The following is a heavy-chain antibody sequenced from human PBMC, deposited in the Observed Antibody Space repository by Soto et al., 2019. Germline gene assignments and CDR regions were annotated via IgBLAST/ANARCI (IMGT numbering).Heavy chain of an antibody. D-gene: IGHD3-10*01. CDR2: IYYNGNT. CDR3: ARVWGGAFDI. J-gene: IGHJ3*02. V-gene: IGHV4-31*03. CDR1: GDSISSGGSY. Sequence: PSETLSLTCIVSGDSISSGGSYWTWIRQHPGKGLEWIGYIYYNGNTYYNPSLRSRITISVDTSNNQFSLKLSSVTAADTAVYYCARVWGGAFDIWGQGTMVTVSS.